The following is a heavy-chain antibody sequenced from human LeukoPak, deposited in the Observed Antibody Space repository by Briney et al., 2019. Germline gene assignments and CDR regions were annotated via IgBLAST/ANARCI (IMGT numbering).Heavy chain of an antibody. CDR2: ISGSGGRT. CDR1: GFTFSNAW. D-gene: IGHD4-17*01. Sequence: GGSLRLSCAASGFTFSNAWMSWVRQAPGKGLEWVSAISGSGGRTYYADSVKGRFTLSRDNSKNTLFLQMNSLRAEDTAAYYCARTVGYGDYSWFDPWGQGTLVTVSS. J-gene: IGHJ5*02. V-gene: IGHV3-23*01. CDR3: ARTVGYGDYSWFDP.